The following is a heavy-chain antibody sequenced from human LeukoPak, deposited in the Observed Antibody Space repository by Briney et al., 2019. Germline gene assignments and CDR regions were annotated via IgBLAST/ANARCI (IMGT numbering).Heavy chain of an antibody. CDR1: GFTFSSYS. V-gene: IGHV3-66*01. J-gene: IGHJ4*02. D-gene: IGHD4-23*01. CDR3: ARNFPTVVTSFDY. CDR2: IYSGGST. Sequence: GGSLRLSCAASGFTFSSYSMNWVRQAPGKGLEWVSVIYSGGSTYYADSVKDRFTISRDNSKNTLSLQMNSLRAEDTAVYYCARNFPTVVTSFDYWGQGTLVTVSS.